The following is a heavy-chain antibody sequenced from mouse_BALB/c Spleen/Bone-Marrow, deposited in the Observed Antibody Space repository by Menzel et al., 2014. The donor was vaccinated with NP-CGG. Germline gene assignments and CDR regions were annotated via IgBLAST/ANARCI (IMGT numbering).Heavy chain of an antibody. V-gene: IGHV1-15*01. CDR3: TRRTGDPY. J-gene: IGHJ3*01. D-gene: IGHD4-1*01. Sequence: QVQLKQSGAELVRPGASVTLSCKASGYTFTDYEMHWVEQTPVHGLEWIGAIDPETGGTAYNQKFKGKATLTADKSSSTAYMELRSLTPEDSAVYYCTRRTGDPYWGQGTLVTVSA. CDR1: GYTFTDYE. CDR2: IDPETGGT.